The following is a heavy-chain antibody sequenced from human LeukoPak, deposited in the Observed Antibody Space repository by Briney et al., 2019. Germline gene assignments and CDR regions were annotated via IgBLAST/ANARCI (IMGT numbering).Heavy chain of an antibody. J-gene: IGHJ5*02. V-gene: IGHV3-21*01. CDR1: GFTFSSYS. CDR3: ASDGTGYDSSGFFVRWFDP. Sequence: GGSLRLSCAASGFTFSSYSMNWVRQAPGKGLEWVSSISTSSSYIYYADSVKGRFTISRDNAKNSLYLQMNSLRAEDTAVYYCASDGTGYDSSGFFVRWFDPWGQGTLVTVSS. CDR2: ISTSSSYI. D-gene: IGHD3-22*01.